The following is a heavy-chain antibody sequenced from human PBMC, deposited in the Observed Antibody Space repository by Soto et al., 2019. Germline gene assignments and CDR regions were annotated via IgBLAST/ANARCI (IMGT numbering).Heavy chain of an antibody. CDR1: GFTVSSSW. Sequence: HPWGSLRLSSAAPGFTVSSSWMSWVRQAPGTGLHPVPNIKQDGSEKYYVDSVKGRFTISRDNAKNSLYLQMNSLRAEDTAVYYCARDGGYCSSTSCYTEYYYYGMDVWGQGTTVTVSS. J-gene: IGHJ6*02. CDR2: IKQDGSEK. V-gene: IGHV3-7*01. D-gene: IGHD2-2*02. CDR3: ARDGGYCSSTSCYTEYYYYGMDV.